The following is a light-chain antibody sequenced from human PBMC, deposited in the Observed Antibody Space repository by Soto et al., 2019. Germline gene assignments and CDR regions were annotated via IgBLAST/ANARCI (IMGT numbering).Light chain of an antibody. J-gene: IGKJ2*01. V-gene: IGKV3-15*01. CDR2: GAS. CDR3: QQYNSWPPYT. Sequence: EIVLTQSPATLSVSPGESATLSCRASQSISSDLAWYQQKPGQPPRLLIYGASTRATGIPARFSGSGAGTEFTLTISSLQSEDFAVYYCQQYNSWPPYTFGQGTKVDIK. CDR1: QSISSD.